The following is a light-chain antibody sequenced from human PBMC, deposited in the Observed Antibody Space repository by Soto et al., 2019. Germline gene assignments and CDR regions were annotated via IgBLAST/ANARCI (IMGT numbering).Light chain of an antibody. CDR1: QSISSW. CDR3: QQYNSFPT. CDR2: KAS. V-gene: IGKV1-5*03. Sequence: DIQMTQSPSTLSASVGDRVTITCRASQSISSWSAWYQQKPGKAPKLLIYKASSLESGLPSRFSGSGSGSEFSTTTSSLQTDVFADYYCQQYNSFPTCGQGTKVEIK. J-gene: IGKJ1*01.